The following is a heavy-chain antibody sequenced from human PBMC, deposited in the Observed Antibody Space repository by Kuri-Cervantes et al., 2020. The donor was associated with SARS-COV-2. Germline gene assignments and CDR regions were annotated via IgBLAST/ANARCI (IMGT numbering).Heavy chain of an antibody. Sequence: SETLSLTCTVSGGSISGYYWSWIRQPPGKGLEWIGEINDSGSTNYNPSLKSRVTISVDTSNKQFSLNLSSVTAADTAVYYCARRQECYGPGTYYYYYYMDVWGKGTTVTVSS. D-gene: IGHD3-10*01. CDR3: ARRQECYGPGTYYYYYYMDV. V-gene: IGHV4-34*01. CDR2: INDSGST. J-gene: IGHJ6*03. CDR1: GGSISGYY.